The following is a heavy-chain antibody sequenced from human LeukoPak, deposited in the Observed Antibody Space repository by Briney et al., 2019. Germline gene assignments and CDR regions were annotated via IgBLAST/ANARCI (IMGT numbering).Heavy chain of an antibody. V-gene: IGHV4-4*09. J-gene: IGHJ6*03. CDR3: ARLTTVTTFWYYYYYMDV. CDR1: GGSISSYY. D-gene: IGHD4-11*01. CDR2: IYTSGST. Sequence: SETLSLTCTVSGGSISSYYWSWIRQPPGKGLEWTGYIYTSGSTNYNPSLKSRVTISVDTSKNQFSLKLSSVTAADTAVYYCARLTTVTTFWYYYYYMDVWGKGTTVTVSS.